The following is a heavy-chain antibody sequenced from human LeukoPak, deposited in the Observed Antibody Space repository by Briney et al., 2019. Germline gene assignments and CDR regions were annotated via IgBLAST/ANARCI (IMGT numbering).Heavy chain of an antibody. Sequence: SETLSLTCAVYGGSFGGYYWSWIRQPPGKGLEWIGEINHSGSTNYNPSLKSRVTISVETSKKQFSLKQNPLTASGTRLYYLGRGPLYYFDYWGQGTLVTVSS. CDR2: INHSGST. CDR3: GRGPLYYFDY. J-gene: IGHJ4*02. V-gene: IGHV4-34*01. CDR1: GGSFGGYY.